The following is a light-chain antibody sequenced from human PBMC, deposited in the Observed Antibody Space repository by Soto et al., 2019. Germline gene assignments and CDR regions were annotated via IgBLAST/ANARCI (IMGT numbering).Light chain of an antibody. CDR3: ASYAGNNNFVR. CDR1: SSDVGAYDY. Sequence: QSALAQPPSASGSPGQSVTISCTGTSSDVGAYDYVSWYQQHPGKAPKLVISEVTERPSGVPERFSGSKSGNTASLTVSGLQAEDEADYYCASYAGNNNFVRFGGGTKLTVL. V-gene: IGLV2-8*01. CDR2: EVT. J-gene: IGLJ2*01.